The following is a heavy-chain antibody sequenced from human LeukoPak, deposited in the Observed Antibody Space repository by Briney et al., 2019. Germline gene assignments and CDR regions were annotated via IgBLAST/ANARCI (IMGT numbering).Heavy chain of an antibody. V-gene: IGHV3-53*05. CDR2: IYSGGST. J-gene: IGHJ4*02. CDR3: ARGSERIFESFPRLGY. D-gene: IGHD2-15*01. Sequence: QTGGSLRLSCAASGFTVSSNYMSWVRQAPGKGLEWVSVIYSGGSTYYADSVKGRFTISRDNSKNTLYLQMKSLTTNDTALYYCARGSERIFESFPRLGYWGQGTQVTVSS. CDR1: GFTVSSNY.